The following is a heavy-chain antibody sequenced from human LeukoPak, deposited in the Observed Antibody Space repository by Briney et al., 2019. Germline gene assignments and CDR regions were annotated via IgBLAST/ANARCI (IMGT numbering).Heavy chain of an antibody. Sequence: GGSLRLSCAASGFTFSSNGMNWVRQAPGKGLEWVSYISATGGTIYYADSVKGRFTISKDNAKNSLYLQMNSLRAEDTALYHCARGGSSWYSDENWFDPWGQGTLVTVSS. CDR3: ARGGSSWYSDENWFDP. D-gene: IGHD6-13*01. V-gene: IGHV3-48*03. CDR2: ISATGGTI. J-gene: IGHJ5*02. CDR1: GFTFSSNG.